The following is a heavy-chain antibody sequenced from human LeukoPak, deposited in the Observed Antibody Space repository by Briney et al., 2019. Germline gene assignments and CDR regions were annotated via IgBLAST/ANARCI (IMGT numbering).Heavy chain of an antibody. CDR1: GYTFTGYY. CDR3: ARERSRRDDYNSHAFDI. J-gene: IGHJ3*02. Sequence: ASVKVSCKASGYTFTGYYMHWVRQAPGQGLEWMGIINPSGGSTSYAQKFQGRVTMTRDASTSTVYMELSSLRSEDTAVYYCARERSRRDDYNSHAFDIWGQGTMVTVSS. D-gene: IGHD5-24*01. V-gene: IGHV1-46*01. CDR2: INPSGGST.